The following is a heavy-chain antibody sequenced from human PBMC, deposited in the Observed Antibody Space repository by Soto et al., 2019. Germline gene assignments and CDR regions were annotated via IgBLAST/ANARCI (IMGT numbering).Heavy chain of an antibody. D-gene: IGHD3-9*01. CDR1: GFTFSSYG. J-gene: IGHJ6*02. CDR3: ARSPYYDILTGYYMSGMDV. V-gene: IGHV3-33*01. Sequence: GGSLRLSCAASGFTFSSYGMHWVRQAPGKGLEWVAVIWYDGSNKYYADSVKGRFTISRDNSKNTLYLQMNSLRAEDTAVYYCARSPYYDILTGYYMSGMDVWGQGTTVTVSS. CDR2: IWYDGSNK.